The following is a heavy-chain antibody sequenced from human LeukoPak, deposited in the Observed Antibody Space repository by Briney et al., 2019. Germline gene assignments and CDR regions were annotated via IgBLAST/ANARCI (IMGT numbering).Heavy chain of an antibody. CDR3: ARAGAVVGTYDAFDI. CDR1: GGTFSSYA. J-gene: IGHJ3*02. Sequence: SVKVSCKASGGTFSSYAISWVRQAPGQGLEWMGRIIPILGIANYAQKFQGRVTITADKSTSTAYMELSSLRSEDTAVYYCARAGAVVGTYDAFDIWGQGTMVTVSS. V-gene: IGHV1-69*04. CDR2: IIPILGIA. D-gene: IGHD6-19*01.